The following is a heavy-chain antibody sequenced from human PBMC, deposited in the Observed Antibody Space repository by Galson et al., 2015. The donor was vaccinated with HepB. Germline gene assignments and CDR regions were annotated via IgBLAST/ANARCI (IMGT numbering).Heavy chain of an antibody. V-gene: IGHV3-33*01. J-gene: IGHJ4*02. CDR3: ARGRGYGSGTYLDY. D-gene: IGHD3-10*01. Sequence: LRLSCAASDFNFSNDGIHWVRQAPGKGLEWVAVIWYDGSNRYYADSVKGRFTISRDNSKNTLYLQMNSLRAADTAVYYCARGRGYGSGTYLDYWGQGTLVTVSS. CDR2: IWYDGSNR. CDR1: DFNFSNDG.